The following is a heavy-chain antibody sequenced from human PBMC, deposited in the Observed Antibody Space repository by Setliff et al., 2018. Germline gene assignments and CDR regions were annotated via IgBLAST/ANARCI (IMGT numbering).Heavy chain of an antibody. D-gene: IGHD2-21*02. CDR2: IYTDGTT. Sequence: PSETLSLTCTVSGASLRSGSDYWGWFRQPAGKGLEWIGRIYTDGTTNYNPSVRGRVTISEDTSKNHFSLRMTSVTAADTAMYYCARVFGDNDLPDIWGRGTMVTVSS. CDR1: GASLRSGSDY. V-gene: IGHV4-61*02. CDR3: ARVFGDNDLPDI. J-gene: IGHJ3*02.